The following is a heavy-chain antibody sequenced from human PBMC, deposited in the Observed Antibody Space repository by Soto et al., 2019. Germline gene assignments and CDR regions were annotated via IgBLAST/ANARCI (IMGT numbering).Heavy chain of an antibody. Sequence: GASVEVTSKDPGYTYTSCSRHSLRQSHGKRLDWMGWINAGNGNTKYSQKFQGRVTMTRDTSASTAYMELSSLRSEDTAVYCCARDLISRGGVGRGYYYYGIDVWGQGTTVTVSS. J-gene: IGHJ6*02. CDR3: ARDLISRGGVGRGYYYYGIDV. CDR1: GYTYTSCS. V-gene: IGHV1-3*01. D-gene: IGHD3-3*01. CDR2: INAGNGNT.